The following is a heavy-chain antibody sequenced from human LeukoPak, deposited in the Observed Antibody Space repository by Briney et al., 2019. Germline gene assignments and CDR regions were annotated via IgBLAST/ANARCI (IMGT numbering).Heavy chain of an antibody. CDR2: ISSSGSTI. CDR3: ARVRVPSTQPYWYFDL. Sequence: GGSLRLSCAASGFTFSSYDMSWIRQAPGKGLEWVSYISSSGSTIYYADSVKGRFTISRDNAKNSLYLQMNSLRAEDTAVYYCARVRVPSTQPYWYFDLWGRGTLVTVSS. D-gene: IGHD3-10*01. J-gene: IGHJ2*01. CDR1: GFTFSSYD. V-gene: IGHV3-11*04.